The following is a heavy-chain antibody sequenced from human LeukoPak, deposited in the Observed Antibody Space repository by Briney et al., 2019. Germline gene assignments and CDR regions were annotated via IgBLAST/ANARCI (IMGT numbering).Heavy chain of an antibody. CDR1: GYSFTSYW. CDR2: IYPGDSDT. V-gene: IGHV5-51*01. J-gene: IGHJ3*02. Sequence: GESLKISCKGSGYSFTSYWIGWVRQMPGKGLEWMGIIYPGDSDTRYSPSFQGQVTISADKSISAAYLQWSSLKASDTAMYYCARQSSTAYYDCSGLPYDAFDIWGQGTMVTVSS. D-gene: IGHD3-22*01. CDR3: ARQSSTAYYDCSGLPYDAFDI.